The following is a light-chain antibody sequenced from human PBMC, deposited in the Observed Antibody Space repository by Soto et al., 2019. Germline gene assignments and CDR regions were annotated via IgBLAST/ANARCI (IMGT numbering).Light chain of an antibody. J-gene: IGKJ4*01. CDR3: QQSSSTVLT. Sequence: DIQMTQSPSSLSASVGDRVTITCRASQSISSYLNWYQQKPGKAPKLLIYAASCLQGGVPSRFSGSGSGTDFTLTISSLQREDCAIYYCQQSSSTVLTFGGGTKVEIK. CDR1: QSISSY. CDR2: AAS. V-gene: IGKV1-39*01.